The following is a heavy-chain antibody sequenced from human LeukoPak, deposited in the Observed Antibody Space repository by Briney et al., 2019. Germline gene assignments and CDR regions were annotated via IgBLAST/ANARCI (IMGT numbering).Heavy chain of an antibody. J-gene: IGHJ4*02. V-gene: IGHV3-23*01. CDR3: TRLVDYGDYVPFDY. CDR1: GFTFSSYG. D-gene: IGHD4-17*01. Sequence: GGSLRLSCAASGFTFSSYGMSWVRQAPGRGLEWVSSISGSGGNIYYADSVKGRFTISRDNSKNTLYLQMKSLRDDDTAVYYCTRLVDYGDYVPFDYWGQGTLVTVSS. CDR2: ISGSGGNI.